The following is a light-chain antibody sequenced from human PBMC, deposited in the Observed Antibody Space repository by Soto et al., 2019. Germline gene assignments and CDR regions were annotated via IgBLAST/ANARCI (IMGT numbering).Light chain of an antibody. J-gene: IGKJ4*01. CDR2: WAS. CDR3: QQYFDVPFT. Sequence: DIVMTQSPDSLAVSLGERATINCKSSQNVLYSSNNKNYLAWYQQKLGQPPKLLIYWASTRESGVPERFSGSGSGTDFTLTISSLEAEDVAFYWCQQYFDVPFTFGGGTKVDVK. V-gene: IGKV4-1*01. CDR1: QNVLYSSNNKNY.